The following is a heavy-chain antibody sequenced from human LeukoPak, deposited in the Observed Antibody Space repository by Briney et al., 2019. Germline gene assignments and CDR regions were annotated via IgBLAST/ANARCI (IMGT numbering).Heavy chain of an antibody. CDR1: GFTLSSYA. CDR3: ASPYFLISGD. V-gene: IGHV3-23*01. J-gene: IGHJ4*02. CDR2: ISGSGCST. D-gene: IGHD1-26*01. Sequence: GGSLRLSCAVSGFTLSSYAMSWVRQAPGKGLEWVSAISGSGCSTYYADSVKGRFTISRDNSKNTLYLQMNSLRAEDTAVYYCASPYFLISGDWGQGTLVTVSS.